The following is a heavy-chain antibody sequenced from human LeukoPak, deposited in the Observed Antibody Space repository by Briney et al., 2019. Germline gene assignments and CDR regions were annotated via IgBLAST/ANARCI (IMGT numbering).Heavy chain of an antibody. CDR3: ARDRINSSPSTGGFDP. Sequence: PGGSLRLSCAASGFTFSSYGMHWVPQAPGKGREWVALLWYDGSNKYYAESVKGRFTIYRDNSKNTLYLQMNSLRAEDTAIYYCARDRINSSPSTGGFDPWGQGTLVTVSS. V-gene: IGHV3-33*01. D-gene: IGHD6-13*01. CDR1: GFTFSSYG. J-gene: IGHJ5*02. CDR2: LWYDGSNK.